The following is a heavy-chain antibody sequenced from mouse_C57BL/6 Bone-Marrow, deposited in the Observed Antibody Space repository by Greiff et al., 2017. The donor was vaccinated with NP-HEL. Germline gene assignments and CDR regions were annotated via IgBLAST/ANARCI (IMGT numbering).Heavy chain of an antibody. D-gene: IGHD4-1*01. J-gene: IGHJ1*03. V-gene: IGHV1-81*01. CDR2: IYPRSGNT. Sequence: VQLQESGAELARPGASVKLSCKASGYTFTSYGISWVKQRTGQGLEWIGEIYPRSGNTYYNEKFKGKATLTADKSSSTAYMELRSLTSEDSAVYFCARPNWYWYFDVWGTGTTVTVSS. CDR1: GYTFTSYG. CDR3: ARPNWYWYFDV.